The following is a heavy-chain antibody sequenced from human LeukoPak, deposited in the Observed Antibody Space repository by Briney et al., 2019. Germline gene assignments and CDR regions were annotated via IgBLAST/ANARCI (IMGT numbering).Heavy chain of an antibody. CDR3: ARVKSQVVVAATNSYYFDY. CDR2: ISAYNGNT. V-gene: IGHV1-18*01. D-gene: IGHD2-15*01. J-gene: IGHJ4*02. CDR1: GYTFTSCG. Sequence: ASVKVSCKASGYTFTSCGISWVRQAPGQGLEWMGWISAYNGNTNYAQKLQGRVTMTTDTSTSTAYMELRSLRSDDTAVYYCARVKSQVVVAATNSYYFDYWGQGTLVTVSS.